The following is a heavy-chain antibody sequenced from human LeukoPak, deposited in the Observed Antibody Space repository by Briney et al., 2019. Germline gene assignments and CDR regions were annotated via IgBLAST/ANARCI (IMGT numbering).Heavy chain of an antibody. V-gene: IGHV3-74*01. CDR1: GFTFSDTW. Sequence: GGSLRLSCAASGFTFSDTWMHWVRQAPGEGLVWVSRIRSDGSDTRYAESVKGRFTISRDNSKNTLYLQMNSLRAEDTAVYYCAKSQSGYFDYWGQGTLVTVSS. CDR3: AKSQSGYFDY. CDR2: IRSDGSDT. J-gene: IGHJ4*02. D-gene: IGHD2-8*02.